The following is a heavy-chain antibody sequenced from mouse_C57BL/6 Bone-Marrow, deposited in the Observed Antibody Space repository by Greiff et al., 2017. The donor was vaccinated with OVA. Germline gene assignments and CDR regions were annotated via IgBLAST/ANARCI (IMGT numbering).Heavy chain of an antibody. V-gene: IGHV1-81*01. CDR1: GYTFTSYG. J-gene: IGHJ4*01. D-gene: IGHD1-1*01. CDR2: IYPRSGNT. CDR3: ARGGYYGSSYYYYAMDY. Sequence: QVQLQQSGAELARPGASVKLSCKASGYTFTSYGISWVKQRTGQGLEWIGEIYPRSGNTYYNEKFKGKATLTADKSSSTAYMELRSLTSEDSAVYFCARGGYYGSSYYYYAMDYWGQGTSVTVSS.